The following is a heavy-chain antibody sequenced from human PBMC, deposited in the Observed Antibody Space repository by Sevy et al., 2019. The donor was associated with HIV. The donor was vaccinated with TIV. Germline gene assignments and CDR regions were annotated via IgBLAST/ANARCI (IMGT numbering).Heavy chain of an antibody. J-gene: IGHJ5*02. D-gene: IGHD4-17*01. CDR2: VYYSGST. V-gene: IGHV4-30-4*01. CDR1: GGSINSGDYY. CDR3: ARDRGYGDSDPHNWFDP. Sequence: SETLSLTCTVSGGSINSGDYYWSWIRQSPGKGLEWIGYVYYSGSTYYNPYLRSRVTISIDTSKNQVSLNLHSVTAASTAIYYCARDRGYGDSDPHNWFDPWGQGTQVTVSS.